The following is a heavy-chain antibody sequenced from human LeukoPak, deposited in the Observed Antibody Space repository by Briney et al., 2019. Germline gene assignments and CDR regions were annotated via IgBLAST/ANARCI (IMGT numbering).Heavy chain of an antibody. Sequence: SGGSLRLSCAASGFTFSSYAIHLVRQAPVKGLEWGALISYDGNSKYYADAVKGRFTISRDNSRTTLYLQMNSLTAEDTAVYYCARGSVVGGSKSPSDIWGQGTMVTVSS. CDR1: GFTFSSYA. D-gene: IGHD1-26*01. J-gene: IGHJ3*02. CDR3: ARGSVVGGSKSPSDI. CDR2: ISYDGNSK. V-gene: IGHV3-30*04.